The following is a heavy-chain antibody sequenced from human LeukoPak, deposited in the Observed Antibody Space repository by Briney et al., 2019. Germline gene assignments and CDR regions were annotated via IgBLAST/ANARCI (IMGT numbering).Heavy chain of an antibody. J-gene: IGHJ5*02. CDR1: GGSISSSSYY. CDR3: ARDLNSGYDS. D-gene: IGHD5-12*01. CDR2: IYYSGST. Sequence: SETLSLTCTVSGGSISSSSYYWGWIRQPPGKGLEWIGSIYYSGSTYYNPSLKSRVTISVDTSKNQFSLKLSSVTAADTAVYYCARDLNSGYDSWGQGALVTVSS. V-gene: IGHV4-39*07.